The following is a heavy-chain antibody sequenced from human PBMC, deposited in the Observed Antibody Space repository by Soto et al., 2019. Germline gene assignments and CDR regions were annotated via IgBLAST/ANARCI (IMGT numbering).Heavy chain of an antibody. D-gene: IGHD4-17*01. V-gene: IGHV4-59*08. CDR1: GGSISSYY. CDR2: IYYSGST. Sequence: SETLSLTCTVSGGSISSYYWSWIRQPPGKGLEWIGYIYYSGSTNYNPSLKSRVTISVDTSKNQFSLKLSSVTAADTAVYYCARRYGDCFDFWGQGALV. CDR3: ARRYGDCFDF. J-gene: IGHJ4*02.